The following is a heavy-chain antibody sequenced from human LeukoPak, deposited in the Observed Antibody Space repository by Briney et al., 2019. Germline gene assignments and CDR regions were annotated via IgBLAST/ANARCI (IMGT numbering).Heavy chain of an antibody. CDR3: VKQWLLRGGYYFDY. D-gene: IGHD6-19*01. CDR2: IRYDGSET. J-gene: IGHJ4*02. Sequence: PGGSLRLSCTASGFTFSNFGMHWVRQAPGMGLEWVAFIRYDGSETYEDSVKGRFTISRDKSKNTLYLQMTDLRAEDTAIYYCVKQWLLRGGYYFDYWGQGTMVTVSS. V-gene: IGHV3-30*02. CDR1: GFTFSNFG.